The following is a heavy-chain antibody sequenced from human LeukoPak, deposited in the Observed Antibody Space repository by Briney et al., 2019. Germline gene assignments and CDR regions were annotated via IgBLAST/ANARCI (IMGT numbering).Heavy chain of an antibody. CDR1: GGSFSGYY. D-gene: IGHD3-10*01. J-gene: IGHJ5*02. V-gene: IGHV4-34*01. CDR3: ARDKGTYYYGYNWFDP. CDR2: INHSGST. Sequence: SETLSLTCAVYGGSFSGYYWSWIRQPPGKGLEWIGEINHSGSTNYNPSLKSRVTISVDTSKNQFSLKLSPATAADTAVYYCARDKGTYYYGYNWFDPWGQGTLVTVSS.